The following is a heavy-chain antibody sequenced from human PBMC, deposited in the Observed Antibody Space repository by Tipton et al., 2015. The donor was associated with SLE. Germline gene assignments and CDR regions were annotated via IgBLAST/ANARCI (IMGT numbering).Heavy chain of an antibody. Sequence: LRLSCTVSGDSISNDYWSWIRQPPGKGLEWIGYIYYSGSTKSNPSLKSRVTISVDTSKNQFSLKLNSVTAAATAIYYCARYYYDSGGYDLIDYWGQGTLVTVSS. V-gene: IGHV4-59*08. D-gene: IGHD3-22*01. CDR3: ARYYYDSGGYDLIDY. CDR1: GDSISNDY. CDR2: IYYSGST. J-gene: IGHJ4*02.